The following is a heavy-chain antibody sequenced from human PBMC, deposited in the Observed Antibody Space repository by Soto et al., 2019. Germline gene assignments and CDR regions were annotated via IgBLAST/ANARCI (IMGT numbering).Heavy chain of an antibody. CDR2: ISYDGSNK. D-gene: IGHD2-15*01. CDR3: ARLPGAYWRGGSCPTRGWFDP. CDR1: GFTFSSYA. V-gene: IGHV3-30-3*01. J-gene: IGHJ5*02. Sequence: GGSLRLSCAASGFTFSSYAMHWVRQAPGKGLEWVAVISYDGSNKYYADSVKGRFTISRDNSKNTLYLQMNSLRAEDTAVYYCARLPGAYWRGGSCPTRGWFDPWGQGPLVTVAS.